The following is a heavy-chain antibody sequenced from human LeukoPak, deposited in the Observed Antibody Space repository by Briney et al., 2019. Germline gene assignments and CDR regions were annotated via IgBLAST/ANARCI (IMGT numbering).Heavy chain of an antibody. J-gene: IGHJ4*02. CDR2: IYHDGRI. V-gene: IGHV4-39*01. Sequence: SETLSLTCSVSGGSIGSTNYYWGWIRQSQGKGLEWLGRIYHDGRIVYNPPLQSRVTISVDTSRNQFSLELTSVTAADTAVYYCARQRWVYAGPDFWGQGTLVTVS. D-gene: IGHD2-8*01. CDR1: GGSIGSTNYY. CDR3: ARQRWVYAGPDF.